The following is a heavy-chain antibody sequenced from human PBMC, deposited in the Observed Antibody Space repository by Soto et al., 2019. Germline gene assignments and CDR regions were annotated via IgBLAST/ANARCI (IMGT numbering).Heavy chain of an antibody. V-gene: IGHV1-8*02. CDR2: MNPNSGNT. CDR1: GYTFTSYG. D-gene: IGHD2-15*01. CDR3: ARGLEFCSGESCRTEQDAFDI. Sequence: ASVKVSCKASGYTFTSYGISWVRQAPGQGLEWMGWMNPNSGNTGYAQKFQGRVTMTRNTSISTAYMELSSLRSEDTAVYYCARGLEFCSGESCRTEQDAFDIWGQGTMVTVSS. J-gene: IGHJ3*02.